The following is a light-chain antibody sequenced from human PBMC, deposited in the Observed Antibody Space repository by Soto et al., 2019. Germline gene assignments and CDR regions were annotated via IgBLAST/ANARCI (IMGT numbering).Light chain of an antibody. V-gene: IGLV1-40*01. Sequence: QPVVTQPPSVSGAPGQRVTISCTGSSSNIGAGYDVHWYQQLPGTAPKLLIYGNSNRPSGVPDRFSGSKSGTSASLAITGLQAEDEADYYCQSYDSSLSGVVFGGGTKLTV. CDR1: SSNIGAGYD. CDR3: QSYDSSLSGVV. CDR2: GNS. J-gene: IGLJ2*01.